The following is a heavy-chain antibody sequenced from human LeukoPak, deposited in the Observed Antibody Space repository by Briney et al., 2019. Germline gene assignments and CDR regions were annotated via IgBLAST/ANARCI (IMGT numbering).Heavy chain of an antibody. D-gene: IGHD1-26*01. Sequence: SSETLSLTCTVSGGSFSSYYWTWIRQPAGKGLEWIGRIYNSGTTNYSPSLESRVTMSLDTSKNRFSLSLSSVTAADTAVYYCARDRLGASGHWRIDVWGRGTLVTVSS. CDR3: ARDRLGASGHWRIDV. CDR2: IYNSGTT. CDR1: GGSFSSYY. J-gene: IGHJ2*01. V-gene: IGHV4-4*07.